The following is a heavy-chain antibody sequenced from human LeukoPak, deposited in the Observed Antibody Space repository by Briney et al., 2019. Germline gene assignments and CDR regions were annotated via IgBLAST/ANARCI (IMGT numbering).Heavy chain of an antibody. CDR3: VRAHHPGYCSSTSCPRGDWFDP. Sequence: ASVKVSCKASGYTFTSYGISWVRQAPGQGLEWMGWISAYNGNTNYAQKLQGRVTMTTDTSTSTAYVELRSLGSDDTAVYYCVRAHHPGYCSSTSCPRGDWFDPWGQGTLVTVSS. V-gene: IGHV1-18*01. CDR1: GYTFTSYG. D-gene: IGHD2-2*01. J-gene: IGHJ5*02. CDR2: ISAYNGNT.